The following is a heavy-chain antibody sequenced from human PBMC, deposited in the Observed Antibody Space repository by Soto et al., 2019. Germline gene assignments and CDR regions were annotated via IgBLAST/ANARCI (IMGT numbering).Heavy chain of an antibody. CDR2: IRSKAYGRTT. D-gene: IGHD1-26*01. CDR3: TRGLGATSNYYDGMDV. CDR1: GFTFGDYA. Sequence: GGSLRLSCTASGFTFGDYAMSWVRQAPGKGLEWVGFIRSKAYGRTTEYAASVKGRFTISRDDSKSIAYLQMNSLKTEDTAVYYCTRGLGATSNYYDGMDVWGQGTTVTVSS. V-gene: IGHV3-49*04. J-gene: IGHJ6*02.